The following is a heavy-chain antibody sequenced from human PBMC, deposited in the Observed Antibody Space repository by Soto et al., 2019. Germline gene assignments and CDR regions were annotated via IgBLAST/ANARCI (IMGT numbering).Heavy chain of an antibody. D-gene: IGHD1-26*01. Sequence: EVQLLESGGGLVQPGGSLRLSCAASGFTFSSYAMRWVRQAPVKGLEWVSAISGSRDSTYYADSVKGRFTISRDNSKNPLYLQMNSLRAEDTAVYYCARRGSGSYFDYWGQGTLVTVSS. CDR2: ISGSRDST. V-gene: IGHV3-23*01. CDR1: GFTFSSYA. CDR3: ARRGSGSYFDY. J-gene: IGHJ4*02.